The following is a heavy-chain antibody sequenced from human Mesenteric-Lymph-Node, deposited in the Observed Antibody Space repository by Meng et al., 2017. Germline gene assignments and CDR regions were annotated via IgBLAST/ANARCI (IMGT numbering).Heavy chain of an antibody. Sequence: GESLKISCAASGFTFSDYYMSWIRQAPGKGLEWVSYISSSGSTIYYADSVKGRFTISRDNAKNSLYLQMNSLRAEDTAVYYCARDEGYCSSTSCYAPVYWGQGTLVTVSS. V-gene: IGHV3-11*04. J-gene: IGHJ4*02. D-gene: IGHD2-2*01. CDR2: ISSSGSTI. CDR1: GFTFSDYY. CDR3: ARDEGYCSSTSCYAPVY.